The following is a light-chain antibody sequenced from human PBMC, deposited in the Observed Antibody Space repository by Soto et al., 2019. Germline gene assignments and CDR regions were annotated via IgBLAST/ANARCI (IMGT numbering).Light chain of an antibody. J-gene: IGLJ2*01. V-gene: IGLV2-11*01. CDR1: SSDVGGYNY. CDR3: CSYAGSYTVV. CDR2: DVN. Sequence: QSALTQPRSVSGSPGQSVTISCTGTSSDVGGYNYVSWYQQHPGKAPKLMIYDVNKRPSGVPDRFSGPKSGNTASLTISGLQAEDEADYYCCSYAGSYTVVFGGGTKLTVL.